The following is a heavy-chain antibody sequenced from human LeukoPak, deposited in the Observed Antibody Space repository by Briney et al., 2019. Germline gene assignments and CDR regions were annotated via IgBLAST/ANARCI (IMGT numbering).Heavy chain of an antibody. CDR2: IYYSGST. V-gene: IGHV4-59*01. D-gene: IGHD2-21*01. Sequence: SETLSLTCTVSGGSISSYYWSWLRQPPGKGLEWIGYIYYSGSTNYNPSLKSRVTISVDTSKNQFSLKLSSVTAADTAVYYCASTTCGGDCRRPPYYYYMDVWGKGTTVTVSS. CDR1: GGSISSYY. J-gene: IGHJ6*03. CDR3: ASTTCGGDCRRPPYYYYMDV.